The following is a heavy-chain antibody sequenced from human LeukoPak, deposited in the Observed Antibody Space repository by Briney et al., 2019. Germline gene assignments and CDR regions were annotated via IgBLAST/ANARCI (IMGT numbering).Heavy chain of an antibody. Sequence: SGGSLRLSCAASGFTFSSYSMNWVRQAPGKGLEWVSSISSSSSYIYYADSVKGRFTISRDNAKNSLYLQMNSLRAEDTAVYYCARTGGGYQGTDFDYWGQGTLVTVSS. J-gene: IGHJ4*02. D-gene: IGHD5-12*01. CDR2: ISSSSSYI. V-gene: IGHV3-21*01. CDR3: ARTGGGYQGTDFDY. CDR1: GFTFSSYS.